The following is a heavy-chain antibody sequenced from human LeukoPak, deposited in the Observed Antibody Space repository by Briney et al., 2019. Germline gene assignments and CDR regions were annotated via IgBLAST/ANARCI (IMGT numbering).Heavy chain of an antibody. CDR2: INTNTGNP. D-gene: IGHD5-24*01. CDR3: ARGGPVEMATTPIDY. J-gene: IGHJ4*02. Sequence: ASVKVSCKASGYTFTSYAMNWVRQAPGQGLEWMGWINTNTGNPTYAQGFTGRFVFSLDTSVSTAYLQISSLKAEDTAAYYCARGGPVEMATTPIDYWGQGTLVTVSS. CDR1: GYTFTSYA. V-gene: IGHV7-4-1*02.